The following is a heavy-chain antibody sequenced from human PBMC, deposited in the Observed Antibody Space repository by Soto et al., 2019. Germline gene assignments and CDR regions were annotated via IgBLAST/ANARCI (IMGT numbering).Heavy chain of an antibody. J-gene: IGHJ5*02. D-gene: IGHD2-8*01. V-gene: IGHV3-30*18. CDR3: AKENNGPNWFDP. CDR2: ISYDGSNK. CDR1: GFTFSSYG. Sequence: QVQLVESGGGVVQPGRSLRLSCAASGFTFSSYGMHWVRQAPGKGLEWVAVISYDGSNKYYADSVKGRFTISRDNSKNTLYLQMNSLRAEDTAVYYCAKENNGPNWFDPWGQGTLVTVSS.